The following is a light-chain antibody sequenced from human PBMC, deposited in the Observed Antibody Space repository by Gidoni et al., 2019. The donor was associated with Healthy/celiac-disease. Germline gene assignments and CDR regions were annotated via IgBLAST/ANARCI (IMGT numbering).Light chain of an antibody. CDR3: QQYNSYWT. Sequence: DLQMTQSPSTLSASVGDRVTITCRASQSISSWLAWYQQKPGKAPKLLIYDASSLEFTLTISSLQPDDFATYYCQQYNSYWTFGQGTKVEIK. J-gene: IGKJ1*01. CDR1: QSISSW. CDR2: DAS. V-gene: IGKV1-5*01.